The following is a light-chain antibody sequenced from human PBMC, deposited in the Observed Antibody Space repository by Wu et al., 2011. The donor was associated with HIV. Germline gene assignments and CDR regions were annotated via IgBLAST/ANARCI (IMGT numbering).Light chain of an antibody. Sequence: EAVLTQSPVTLSLSPGERATLSCRASQSLRTGYLAWYQQKPGQAPRLLIYGASNRATDIPDRFSGSGSGTDFTLTISGVEPEDFAVYYCQQYNIWPPGYSFGQGTKLEIK. V-gene: IGKV3-20*01. CDR1: QSLRTGY. J-gene: IGKJ2*03. CDR3: QQYNIWPPGYS. CDR2: GAS.